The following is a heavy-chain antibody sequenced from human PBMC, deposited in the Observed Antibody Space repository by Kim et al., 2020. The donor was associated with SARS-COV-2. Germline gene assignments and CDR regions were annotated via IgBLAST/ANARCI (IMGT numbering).Heavy chain of an antibody. CDR3: ARAYTAPDY. D-gene: IGHD5-18*01. V-gene: IGHV3-74*01. CDR1: GFTFRNYF. J-gene: IGHJ4*02. Sequence: GGSLRLSCVASGFTFRNYFMHWVRQAPGKGLVWVSRVNSDGSNTDYADSVKGRFTISRDNAKNTLYLQMNSLRAEDTAIYYCARAYTAPDYWGQGTLVTV. CDR2: VNSDGSNT.